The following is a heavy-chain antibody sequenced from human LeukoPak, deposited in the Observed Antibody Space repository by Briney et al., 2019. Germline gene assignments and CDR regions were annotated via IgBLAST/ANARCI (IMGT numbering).Heavy chain of an antibody. V-gene: IGHV4-39*07. J-gene: IGHJ3*02. D-gene: IGHD3-10*01. Sequence: PSETQSLTCTVSGGSISSSSYYWGWIRQPPGKGLEWIGSIYYSGSTYYNPSLKSRVTISVDTSKNQFSLKLSSVTAADTAVYYCARDHGGYYGSGSYYKDAFDIWGQGTMVTVSS. CDR1: GGSISSSSYY. CDR2: IYYSGST. CDR3: ARDHGGYYGSGSYYKDAFDI.